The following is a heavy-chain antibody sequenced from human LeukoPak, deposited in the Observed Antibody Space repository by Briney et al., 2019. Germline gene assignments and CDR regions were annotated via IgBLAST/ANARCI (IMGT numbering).Heavy chain of an antibody. J-gene: IGHJ4*02. CDR3: AKESWVSSSWVTDY. D-gene: IGHD6-13*01. V-gene: IGHV3-23*01. CDR1: GFAFSDYA. Sequence: GGSLRLSCATSGFAFSDYAMTWVRQAPGKGLEWVSAISGSGGSTYYADSVKGRFTISRDNSKNTLYLQMSSLRAEDTAVYYCAKESWVSSSWVTDYWGQGTLVTVSS. CDR2: ISGSGGST.